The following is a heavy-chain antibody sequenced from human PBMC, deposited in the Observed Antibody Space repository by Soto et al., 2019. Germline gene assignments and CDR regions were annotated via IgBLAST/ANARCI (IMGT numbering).Heavy chain of an antibody. D-gene: IGHD3-16*01. CDR1: GYSFTSSW. CDR2: IHPGDSDT. CDR3: ARHGGTPENYYYYGMDV. Sequence: LGESLKISCQGSGYSFTSSWLGWVRQMPGKGLEWMGIIHPGDSDTEYSPSFEGRVTISADKSISTAYLQWSSLKASDTAMYYCARHGGTPENYYYYGMDVWGQGTTVTVSS. V-gene: IGHV5-51*01. J-gene: IGHJ6*02.